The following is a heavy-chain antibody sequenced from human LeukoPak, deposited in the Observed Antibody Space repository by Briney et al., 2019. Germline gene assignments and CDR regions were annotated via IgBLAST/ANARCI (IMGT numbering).Heavy chain of an antibody. Sequence: PGGSLRLSCAASGFTFSSYAMSWVRQAPGKGLEWVSAISGSGGSTHYADSVKGRFTISRDNSKNTLYLQMNSLRAEDTAVYYCAKGILGYYYDSSGYDYWGQGTLVTVSS. CDR3: AKGILGYYYDSSGYDY. V-gene: IGHV3-23*01. CDR1: GFTFSSYA. J-gene: IGHJ4*02. D-gene: IGHD3-22*01. CDR2: ISGSGGST.